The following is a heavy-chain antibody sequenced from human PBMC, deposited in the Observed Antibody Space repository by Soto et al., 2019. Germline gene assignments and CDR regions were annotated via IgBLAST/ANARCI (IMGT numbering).Heavy chain of an antibody. Sequence: SETLSLTCTVSGGSISSGGYYWSWIRQHPGKGLEWIGYIYYSGSTYYNPSLKSRVTISVDTSKNQFSLKLSSVTAADTAVYYCARMPVVVTAVDYWGQGTLVTVSS. J-gene: IGHJ4*02. V-gene: IGHV4-31*03. CDR2: IYYSGST. CDR3: ARMPVVVTAVDY. CDR1: GGSISSGGYY. D-gene: IGHD2-21*02.